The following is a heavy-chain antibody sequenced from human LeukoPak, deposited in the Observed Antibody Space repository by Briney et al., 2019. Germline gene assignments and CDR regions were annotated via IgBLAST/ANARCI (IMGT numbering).Heavy chain of an antibody. CDR3: ARGAGGVIVYFDY. V-gene: IGHV3-21*01. J-gene: IGHJ4*02. Sequence: PGGSLRLSCAASGFTFSSYSMNWVRQAPGRGLEWVSSISSSSSYIYYADSVKGRFTISRDNAKNSLYLQMNSLRAEDTAVYYCARGAGGVIVYFDYWGQGTLVTVSS. CDR1: GFTFSSYS. D-gene: IGHD3-16*02. CDR2: ISSSSSYI.